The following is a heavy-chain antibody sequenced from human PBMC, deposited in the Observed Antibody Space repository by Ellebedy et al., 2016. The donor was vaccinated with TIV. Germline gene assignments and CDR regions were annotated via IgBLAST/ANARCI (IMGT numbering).Heavy chain of an antibody. Sequence: SETLSLTCTVSGGSISSSSYYWGWIRQPPGKGLEWIGTIYYSGSTYYNPSLKSRVTISVDTSKNQFSLTLSSVTAADTAVYYCARHALVLDIEPYKWFDPWGQGTLVTVSS. CDR2: IYYSGST. V-gene: IGHV4-39*01. J-gene: IGHJ5*02. CDR3: ARHALVLDIEPYKWFDP. D-gene: IGHD2-15*01. CDR1: GGSISSSSYY.